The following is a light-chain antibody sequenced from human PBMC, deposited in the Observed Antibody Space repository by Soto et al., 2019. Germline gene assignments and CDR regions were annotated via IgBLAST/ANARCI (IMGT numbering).Light chain of an antibody. Sequence: EIVLTQSPATLSLSPGERATLSCRASQSVSSYLAWYQQKPGQAPRLLIYGASNRATGIPARFSGSGSGTDFTLTISSLEPEDFAVYCCQQRSNWPPKVTFGGGTKVEIK. V-gene: IGKV3-11*01. CDR2: GAS. CDR1: QSVSSY. CDR3: QQRSNWPPKVT. J-gene: IGKJ4*01.